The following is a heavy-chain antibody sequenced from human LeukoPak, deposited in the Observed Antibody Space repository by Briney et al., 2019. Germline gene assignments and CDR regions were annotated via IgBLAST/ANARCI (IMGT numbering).Heavy chain of an antibody. CDR1: GFTFSSYW. Sequence: GGSLRLSCAPSGFTFSSYWMHWVRQAPGKGLVWVSRINTDGSTITYADSVKGRFTISRDNSKNTLYLQMNSLRAEDTAVYYCAKDHLGYCSGGSCYWGGDWGQGTLVTVSS. J-gene: IGHJ4*02. V-gene: IGHV3-74*01. CDR2: INTDGSTI. CDR3: AKDHLGYCSGGSCYWGGD. D-gene: IGHD2-15*01.